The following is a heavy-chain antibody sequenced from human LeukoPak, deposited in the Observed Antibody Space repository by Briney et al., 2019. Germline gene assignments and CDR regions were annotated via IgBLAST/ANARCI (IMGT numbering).Heavy chain of an antibody. CDR2: INPSGGTT. J-gene: IGHJ4*02. CDR1: GYNFTSYY. V-gene: IGHV1-46*01. D-gene: IGHD3-9*01. CDR3: ARDLIGHYDILTGYYGLLDY. Sequence: VASVKVSCKASGYNFTSYYMHWVRQAPGQGLEWMGIINPSGGTTSYAQKFQGRVTVTRGTSTSTVYMELSSLRSEDTAVYYCARDLIGHYDILTGYYGLLDYWGQGTLVTVSS.